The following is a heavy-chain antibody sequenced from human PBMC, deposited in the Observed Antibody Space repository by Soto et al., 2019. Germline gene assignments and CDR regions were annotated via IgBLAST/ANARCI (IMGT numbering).Heavy chain of an antibody. CDR2: IIPIFGTA. J-gene: IGHJ4*02. CDR1: GGTFSSYA. Sequence: QVQLVQSGAEVKKPGSSVKVSCKASGGTFSSYAISWVRQAPGQGLEWMGGIIPIFGTANYAQKFQGRVTITADESTSTXXMELSSLRSEDTAVYYCARGGRAAAALTRGYYFDYWGQGTLVTVSS. D-gene: IGHD6-13*01. V-gene: IGHV1-69*12. CDR3: ARGGRAAAALTRGYYFDY.